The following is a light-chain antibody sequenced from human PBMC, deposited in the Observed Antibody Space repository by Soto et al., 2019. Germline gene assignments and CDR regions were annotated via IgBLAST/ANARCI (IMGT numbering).Light chain of an antibody. J-gene: IGKJ4*01. CDR2: DAP. Sequence: EIVLTQSPVTLSLSPGERATLSCRASQSVSSCFSWYQQNPGQAPRRLLFDAPNRATGIRARFSGSGSGTDVTLTISSLEPHDFAVEYWQQRSAWPLTFGGGTKVEI. CDR3: QQRSAWPLT. CDR1: QSVSSC. V-gene: IGKV3-11*01.